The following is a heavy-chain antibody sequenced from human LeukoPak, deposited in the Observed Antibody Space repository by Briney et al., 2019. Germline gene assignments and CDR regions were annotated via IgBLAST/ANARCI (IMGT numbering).Heavy chain of an antibody. CDR3: AKVAYYEILKSWFDY. D-gene: IGHD3-9*01. CDR1: RFTFSSYA. J-gene: IGHJ4*02. V-gene: IGHV3-23*01. Sequence: GGSLRLSCVASRFTFSSYAMGWVRQAAGKGLEWVSDISSSGGTTYYADSVKGRFTISRDNSKNTLYLQMNSLRAEDTAVYYCAKVAYYEILKSWFDYWGQGTLVTVSS. CDR2: ISSSGGTT.